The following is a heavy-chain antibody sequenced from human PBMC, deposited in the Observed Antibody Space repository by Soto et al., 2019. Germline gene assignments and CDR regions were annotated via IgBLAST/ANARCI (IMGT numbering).Heavy chain of an antibody. CDR1: GGSISSRYYH. J-gene: IGHJ6*02. CDR2: IYYSGST. CDR3: AASCVACGGFNYYGMDV. D-gene: IGHD2-21*01. Sequence: SQTLSLTCTVSGGSISSRYYHWGWIRQPPGKGLEWIGSIYYSGSTYYNPSLKSRVTISVDTSKNQFSLKLSSVTAADTAVYYCAASCVACGGFNYYGMDVWGQGTTVTVSS. V-gene: IGHV4-39*07.